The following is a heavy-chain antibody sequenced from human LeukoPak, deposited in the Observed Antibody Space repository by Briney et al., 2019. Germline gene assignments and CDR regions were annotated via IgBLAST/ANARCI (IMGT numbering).Heavy chain of an antibody. D-gene: IGHD1-1*01. CDR1: GFTFNDAW. CDR3: PADTPEWNPYGFDY. Sequence: GGSLRLSCVASGFTFNDAWMHWVREAPGKGLEWGGRVKSKRDGGTTDSAAPVKGRFTISRDDSITTVYLYMNSLKTADMAVYYCPADTPEWNPYGFDYWGQGTLVTVSS. V-gene: IGHV3-15*07. J-gene: IGHJ4*02. CDR2: VKSKRDGGTT.